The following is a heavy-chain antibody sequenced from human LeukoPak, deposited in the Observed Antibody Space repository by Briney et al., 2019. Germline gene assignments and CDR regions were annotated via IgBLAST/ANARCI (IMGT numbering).Heavy chain of an antibody. D-gene: IGHD1-26*01. V-gene: IGHV4-34*01. J-gene: IGHJ4*02. CDR1: GGSFSGYY. CDR2: INHSGST. Sequence: SETLSLTCAVYGGSFSGYYWSWIRQPPGKGLEWIGEINHSGSTNYNPSLKSRVTISVDTSKNQFSLKLSSVTAADTAVYYCARAVRVGATFDYWGQGTLVTVSS. CDR3: ARAVRVGATFDY.